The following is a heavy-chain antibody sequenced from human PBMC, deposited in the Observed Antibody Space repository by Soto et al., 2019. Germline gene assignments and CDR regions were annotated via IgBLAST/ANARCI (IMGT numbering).Heavy chain of an antibody. Sequence: EVQLVESGGGLVKPGGSLRLSCAASGFTFSSYSMNWVCQAPGKGLEWVSSISSSSSYIYYADSVKGRFTISRDNAKNSLYLQMNSLRAEDTAVYYCARPYNYDILTSRYYYMDVWGKGTTVTVSS. J-gene: IGHJ6*03. CDR2: ISSSSSYI. CDR3: ARPYNYDILTSRYYYMDV. D-gene: IGHD3-9*01. V-gene: IGHV3-21*01. CDR1: GFTFSSYS.